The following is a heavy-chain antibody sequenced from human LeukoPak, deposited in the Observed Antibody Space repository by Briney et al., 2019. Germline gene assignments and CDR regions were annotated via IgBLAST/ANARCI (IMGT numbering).Heavy chain of an antibody. CDR1: GFTFSSYG. CDR3: AKRVATSKFDY. V-gene: IGHV3-33*06. CDR2: IWYDGSNK. Sequence: GGSLRLSCAASGFTFSSYGMHWVRQAPGKGLEWVAVIWYDGSNKYYADSVKGRFTISRDNSKNTLYLQMNSLRAEDTAVYYCAKRVATSKFDYWGQGTLVTVSS. J-gene: IGHJ4*02. D-gene: IGHD5-12*01.